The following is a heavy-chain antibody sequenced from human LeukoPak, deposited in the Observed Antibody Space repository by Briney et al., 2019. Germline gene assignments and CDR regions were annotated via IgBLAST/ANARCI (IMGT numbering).Heavy chain of an antibody. J-gene: IGHJ4*02. CDR3: ARGPSTVTTPLAY. D-gene: IGHD4-17*01. CDR1: GLTFISYW. V-gene: IGHV3-74*01. CDR2: INSDGSST. Sequence: GGSLRLSCAASGLTFISYWMHWVRQAPGKGLVWVSRINSDGSSTSYADSVKGRFTISRDNAKNTLYLQMNSLRAEDTAVYYCARGPSTVTTPLAYWGQATLVTVSS.